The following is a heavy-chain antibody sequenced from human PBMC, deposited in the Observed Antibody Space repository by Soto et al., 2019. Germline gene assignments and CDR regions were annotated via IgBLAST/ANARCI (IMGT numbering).Heavy chain of an antibody. CDR1: GFTFSNYG. V-gene: IGHV3-33*01. J-gene: IGHJ5*02. CDR2: IWYDGSNN. Sequence: AQLVESGGGVVQPGRSLRLSCAASGFTFSNYGLHWVRQAPGKGLEWVALIWYDGSNNYYADSVKGQFAISRDNSKNTLYLQMNSLRAEDTAVYYCARGLNGSYVNWFDAWGQGTLVTVSS. CDR3: ARGLNGSYVNWFDA. D-gene: IGHD3-22*01.